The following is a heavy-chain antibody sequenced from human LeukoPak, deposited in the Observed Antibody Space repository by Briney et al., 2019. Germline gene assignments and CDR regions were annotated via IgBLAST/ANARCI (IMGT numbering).Heavy chain of an antibody. J-gene: IGHJ4*02. V-gene: IGHV3-23*01. CDR2: ISGSGGST. D-gene: IGHD2-2*01. Sequence: GGTLRLSCAASGFTFSSYGMSWVRQAPGKGLEWVSAISGSGGSTYYADSVKGRFTISRDNSKQTVYLQMNSLKSEDTALYYCARKYTTSYYSVDYWGQGSLVTVSS. CDR1: GFTFSSYG. CDR3: ARKYTTSYYSVDY.